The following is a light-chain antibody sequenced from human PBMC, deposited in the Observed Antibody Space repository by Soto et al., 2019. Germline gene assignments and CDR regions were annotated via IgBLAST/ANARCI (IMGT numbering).Light chain of an antibody. V-gene: IGKV3-15*01. CDR1: QSVTSN. Sequence: EIVMTQSPATLSVSPWERATLSCRASQSVTSNLAWYQQKPGQAPRLLIYGASTRATGIPARFSGSGSGTEFTLTISSLQSEDFAVYYCQQYHNWPPWTFGQGTKVDIK. CDR3: QQYHNWPPWT. J-gene: IGKJ1*01. CDR2: GAS.